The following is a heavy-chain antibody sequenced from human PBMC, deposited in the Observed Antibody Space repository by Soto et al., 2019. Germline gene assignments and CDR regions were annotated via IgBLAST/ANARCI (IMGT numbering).Heavy chain of an antibody. CDR1: EYTFYSHS. CDR2: INADYGNT. Sequence: QAQLVQSGAEVRKPGASVKVSCKASEYTFYSHSISWVRQAPGQGIEWMGRINADYGNTQYAQKFRGRVTMTTDTSTTTVYMELTNLRSDDTAVYYCARCIQGHYYYGMDVWGQGTTGTVSS. V-gene: IGHV1-18*01. D-gene: IGHD5-18*01. J-gene: IGHJ6*02. CDR3: ARCIQGHYYYGMDV.